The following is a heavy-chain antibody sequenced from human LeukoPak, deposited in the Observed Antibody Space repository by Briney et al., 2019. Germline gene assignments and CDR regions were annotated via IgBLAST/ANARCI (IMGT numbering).Heavy chain of an antibody. CDR3: ATRGSYFEDF. V-gene: IGHV3-30*03. Sequence: GRSLRLSCAVSGFSLSSYGMHWVRQAPGKGLEWVAFISYDGNNKHYADSVMGRLTISRDTSKNMLYLQMNSLRVEDTAVYYCATRGSYFEDFWGQGTLVTVSS. CDR2: ISYDGNNK. CDR1: GFSLSSYG. D-gene: IGHD1-26*01. J-gene: IGHJ4*02.